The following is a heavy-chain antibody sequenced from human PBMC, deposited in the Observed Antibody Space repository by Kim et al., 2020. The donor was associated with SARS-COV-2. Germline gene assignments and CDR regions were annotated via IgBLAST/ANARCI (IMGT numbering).Heavy chain of an antibody. CDR3: ARTMYTYYYDSSGLRQRGVFGY. D-gene: IGHD3-22*01. Sequence: ASVKVSCKASGYTFTSYAMHWVRQAPGQRLEWMGWINAGNGNTKYSQNFQGRVTITRDTSASTAYMELSSLRSEDTAVYYCARTMYTYYYDSSGLRQRGVFGYWGQGTLVTVSS. J-gene: IGHJ4*02. V-gene: IGHV1-3*01. CDR2: INAGNGNT. CDR1: GYTFTSYA.